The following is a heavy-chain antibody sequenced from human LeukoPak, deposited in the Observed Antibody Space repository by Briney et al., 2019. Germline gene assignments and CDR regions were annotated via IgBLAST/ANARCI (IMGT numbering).Heavy chain of an antibody. CDR1: GGSFSGYY. V-gene: IGHV4-34*01. D-gene: IGHD3-10*01. CDR3: ARTREAYYYGSGRPRPQYYFDH. Sequence: SETLSLTCAVYGGSFSGYYWSWIRQPPGKGLEWIGEINHSGSTNYNPSLKSRVTISVDTSKNQFSLKLSSVTAADTAVYYCARTREAYYYGSGRPRPQYYFDHWGQGTLVTVSS. J-gene: IGHJ4*02. CDR2: INHSGST.